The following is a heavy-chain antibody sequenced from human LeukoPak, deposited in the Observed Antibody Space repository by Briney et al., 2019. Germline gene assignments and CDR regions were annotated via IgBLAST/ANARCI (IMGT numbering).Heavy chain of an antibody. CDR2: IWYDGSDK. D-gene: IGHD2-21*02. CDR3: AKDLCGGDCLPFDY. CDR1: GFIFTSYA. V-gene: IGHV3-33*06. J-gene: IGHJ4*02. Sequence: GSLRLSCAASGFIFTSYAMHWVRQAPGKGLEWVAVIWYDGSDKDYADSVKGRFTISRDNSKNTLYLQMNSLRVEDTAVYYCAKDLCGGDCLPFDYGGQGTLVTVSS.